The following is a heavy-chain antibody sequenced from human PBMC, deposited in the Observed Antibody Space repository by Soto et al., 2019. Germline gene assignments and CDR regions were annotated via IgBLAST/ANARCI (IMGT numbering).Heavy chain of an antibody. CDR2: ISWSTSSI. CDR1: GFTFDDYA. D-gene: IGHD1-26*01. V-gene: IGHV3-9*01. Sequence: GGSLRLSCAASGFTFDDYAMHWVRQIPGKGLQWVSGISWSTSSIGYGASLRGRFLISRDNANNSLYLQMNDLRPEDTALYYCGKASSSNSWSPIDYWGQGTMVTVSS. CDR3: GKASSSNSWSPIDY. J-gene: IGHJ4*02.